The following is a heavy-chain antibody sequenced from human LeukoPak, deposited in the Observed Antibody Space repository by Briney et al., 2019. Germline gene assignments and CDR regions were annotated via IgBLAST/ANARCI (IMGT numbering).Heavy chain of an antibody. J-gene: IGHJ4*02. CDR3: AKDHPSITMIVVVTRPLDY. V-gene: IGHV3-53*01. CDR2: IYSDNT. CDR1: GFTVSSNS. Sequence: PGGSLRLSCTVSGFTVSSNSMSWVRQAPGKGLEWVSFIYSDNTHYSDSVKGRFTISRDNSKNTLYLQMNSLRAEDTAVYYCAKDHPSITMIVVVTRPLDYWGQGTLVTVSS. D-gene: IGHD3-22*01.